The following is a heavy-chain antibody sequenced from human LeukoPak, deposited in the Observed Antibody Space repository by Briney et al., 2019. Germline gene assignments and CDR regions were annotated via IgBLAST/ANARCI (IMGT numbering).Heavy chain of an antibody. V-gene: IGHV4-39*01. CDR3: ARLKGYGYGCGDY. CDR1: GGSIISIGYY. D-gene: IGHD5-18*01. J-gene: IGHJ4*02. CDR2: IYYGGSD. Sequence: PSETLSLTCTVSGGSIISIGYYWGWIRQPPGKGLEWIGSIYYGGSDYYNPSLKSRVTISVDTSRNQFSLKVSSVTAADTAVYYCARLKGYGYGCGDYWGQGTLVTVSS.